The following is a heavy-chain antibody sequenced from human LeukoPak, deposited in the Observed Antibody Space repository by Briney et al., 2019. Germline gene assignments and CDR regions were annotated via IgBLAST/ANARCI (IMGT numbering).Heavy chain of an antibody. D-gene: IGHD3-22*01. Sequence: SETLSLTCAVYGGSFSGYYWSWIRQPPGKGLEWIGEINHSGSTNYNPSLKSRVTISVDTSKNQFSLKLSSVTAADTAVYYCARRGPGYYVSAFDIWGQGTMVTVSS. J-gene: IGHJ3*02. V-gene: IGHV4-34*01. CDR3: ARRGPGYYVSAFDI. CDR1: GGSFSGYY. CDR2: INHSGST.